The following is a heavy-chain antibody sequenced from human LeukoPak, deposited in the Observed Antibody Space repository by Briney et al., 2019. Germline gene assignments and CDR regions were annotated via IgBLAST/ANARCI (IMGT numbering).Heavy chain of an antibody. Sequence: SETLSLTCADYGGSFSGYYWSWIRQPPGKGLEWIGEINHSGSTNYNPSLKSRVTISVDTSKNQFSLKLSSVTAADTAVYYCARARSHSSGWNFWGQGTLVTVSS. V-gene: IGHV4-34*01. CDR3: ARARSHSSGWNF. J-gene: IGHJ4*02. CDR2: INHSGST. CDR1: GGSFSGYY. D-gene: IGHD6-19*01.